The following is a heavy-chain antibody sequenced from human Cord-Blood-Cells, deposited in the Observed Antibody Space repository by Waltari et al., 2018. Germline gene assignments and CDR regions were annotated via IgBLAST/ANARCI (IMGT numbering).Heavy chain of an antibody. J-gene: IGHJ2*01. Sequence: QVQLVQSGAEVKKPGASVKVSCKASGYTFTSYDINRVRQATGQGLEWMGWMNPNSGNTGYAQKFQGRVTMTRNTSISTAYMELSSLRSEDTAVYYCARRVSIAAAGYWYFDLWGRGTLVTVSS. V-gene: IGHV1-8*01. CDR3: ARRVSIAAAGYWYFDL. CDR1: GYTFTSYD. CDR2: MNPNSGNT. D-gene: IGHD6-13*01.